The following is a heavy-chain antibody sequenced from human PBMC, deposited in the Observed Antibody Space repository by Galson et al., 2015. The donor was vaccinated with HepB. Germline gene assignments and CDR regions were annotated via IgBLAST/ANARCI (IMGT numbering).Heavy chain of an antibody. CDR2: IRSKAYGGTT. J-gene: IGHJ6*03. CDR3: TRVGPPGYCSSTSCYDYYYYYYMDV. V-gene: IGHV3-49*03. D-gene: IGHD2-2*01. CDR1: GFTFGDYA. Sequence: SLRLSCAASGFTFGDYAMSWFRQAPGKGLEWVGFIRSKAYGGTTEYAASVKGRFTISRDDSKSIAYLQMNSLKTEDTAVYYCTRVGPPGYCSSTSCYDYYYYYYMDVWGKGTTVTVSS.